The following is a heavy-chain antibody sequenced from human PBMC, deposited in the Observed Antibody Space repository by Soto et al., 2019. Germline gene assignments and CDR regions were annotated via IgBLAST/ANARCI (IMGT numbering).Heavy chain of an antibody. D-gene: IGHD5-12*01. V-gene: IGHV1-69*13. CDR1: GGTFSSYA. Sequence: GASVKVSCKASGGTFSSYAISWVRQAPGQRLERIGGIIPIFGTANYAQKFQGRVTITADESTSTAYMELSSLRSEDTAVYYCARVLRYSGYDYYYYGMDVWGQGTTVTVSS. CDR2: IIPIFGTA. J-gene: IGHJ6*02. CDR3: ARVLRYSGYDYYYYGMDV.